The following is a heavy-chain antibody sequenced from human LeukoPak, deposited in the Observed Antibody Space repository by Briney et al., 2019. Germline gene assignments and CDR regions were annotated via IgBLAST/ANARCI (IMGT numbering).Heavy chain of an antibody. D-gene: IGHD2-2*01. CDR2: IIPIFGTA. CDR3: ARVGCSSTSCYPTFDP. J-gene: IGHJ5*02. CDR1: GGTFSSYA. Sequence: SVKVSCKASGGTFSSYATSWVRQAPGQGLEWMGGIIPIFGTANYAQKFQGRVTITTDESTSTAYMELSSLRSEDTAVYYCARVGCSSTSCYPTFDPWGQGTLVTVSS. V-gene: IGHV1-69*05.